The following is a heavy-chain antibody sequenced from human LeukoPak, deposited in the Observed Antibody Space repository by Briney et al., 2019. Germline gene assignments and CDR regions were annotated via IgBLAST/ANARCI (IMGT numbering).Heavy chain of an antibody. CDR3: ARDRGAAAGTLSYYYYYMDV. J-gene: IGHJ6*03. CDR1: GYTFTGYY. V-gene: IGHV1-2*02. D-gene: IGHD6-13*01. CDR2: INPNSGGT. Sequence: ASVQVSCKASGYTFTGYYMHWVRQAPGQGLEWMGWINPNSGGTNYAQKFQGRVTMTRDTSISTAYMELSRLRSDDTAVYYCARDRGAAAGTLSYYYYYMDVWGKGTTVTVS.